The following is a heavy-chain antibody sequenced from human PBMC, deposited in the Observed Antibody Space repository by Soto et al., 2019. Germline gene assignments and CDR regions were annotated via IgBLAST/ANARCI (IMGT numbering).Heavy chain of an antibody. Sequence: QVQLVESGGGVVQPGRSLRLSCAASGFTFSSYGMHWVRQAPGKGLEWVAVISYDGSNKYYADSVKGRFTISRDNSKNTLYMQMNSLRAEDTAVYYCAKPSGYSSGWDAESFLPYYYYYGMDVWGQGNTVTVSS. V-gene: IGHV3-30*18. D-gene: IGHD6-19*01. CDR2: ISYDGSNK. J-gene: IGHJ6*02. CDR3: AKPSGYSSGWDAESFLPYYYYYGMDV. CDR1: GFTFSSYG.